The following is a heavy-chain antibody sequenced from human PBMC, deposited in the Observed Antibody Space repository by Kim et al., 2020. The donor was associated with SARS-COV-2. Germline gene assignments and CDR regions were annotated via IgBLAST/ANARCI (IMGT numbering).Heavy chain of an antibody. CDR2: ISAYNGNT. D-gene: IGHD3-10*01. Sequence: ASVKVSCKASGYTFTSYGISWVRQAPGQGLEWMGWISAYNGNTNYAQKLQGRVTMTTDTSTSTAYMELRSLRSDDTAVYYCARVRGSYGSGRYTQHPWGQGTLVTVSS. CDR3: ARVRGSYGSGRYTQHP. J-gene: IGHJ5*02. V-gene: IGHV1-18*04. CDR1: GYTFTSYG.